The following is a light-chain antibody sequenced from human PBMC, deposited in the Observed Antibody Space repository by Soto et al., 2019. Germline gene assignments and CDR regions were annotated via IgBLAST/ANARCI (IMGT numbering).Light chain of an antibody. Sequence: QSVLTQPRSVSGSPGQSVTISCTGTSSDVGGYNYVSWYQQHPGKAPKLTIYAASERPSGVPDRFSGSKSGNTASLTISGLQAEDEADYYCCSYAGNYTDVFGTGTKVTVL. CDR3: CSYAGNYTDV. J-gene: IGLJ1*01. CDR2: AAS. V-gene: IGLV2-11*01. CDR1: SSDVGGYNY.